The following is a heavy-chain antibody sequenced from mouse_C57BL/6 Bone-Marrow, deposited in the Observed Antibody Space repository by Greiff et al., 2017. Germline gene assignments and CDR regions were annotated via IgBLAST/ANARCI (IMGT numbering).Heavy chain of an antibody. CDR3: ARVISCDYDLFDY. CDR2: IYPGSGST. V-gene: IGHV1-55*01. J-gene: IGHJ2*01. Sequence: VQLQQPGAELVKPGASVKMSCKASGYTFTSYWIPWVKQRPGQGLEWIGDIYPGSGSTNYNEKFKSKATLTVATSSSTAYMQLSSLTSEDSAVYYCARVISCDYDLFDYWGQGTTLTVSS. CDR1: GYTFTSYW. D-gene: IGHD2-4*01.